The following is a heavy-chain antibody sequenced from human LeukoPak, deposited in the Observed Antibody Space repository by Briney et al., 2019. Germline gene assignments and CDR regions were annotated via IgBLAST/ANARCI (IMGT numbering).Heavy chain of an antibody. V-gene: IGHV3-30*04. CDR3: AREWGAAADY. CDR1: GFTFLNYA. CDR2: MSYDGKNN. J-gene: IGHJ4*02. D-gene: IGHD6-13*01. Sequence: PGGSLRLSCVASGFTFLNYAVHWVRQAPGKGLEWVAVMSYDGKNNYYADSVKGRFTLSRDNSKNTLYLQMNSLRPQDTAVYYCAREWGAAADYWGQGTLVTVSS.